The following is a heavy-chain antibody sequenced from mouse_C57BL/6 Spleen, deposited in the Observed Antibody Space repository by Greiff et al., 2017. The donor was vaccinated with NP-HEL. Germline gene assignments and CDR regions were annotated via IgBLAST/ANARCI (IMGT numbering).Heavy chain of an antibody. J-gene: IGHJ2*01. D-gene: IGHD2-10*02. CDR3: ARSLDGYGNYFDY. Sequence: QVQLQQSGAELVKPGASVKISCKASGYAFSSYWMNWVKQRPGKGLEWIGQIYPGDGDTNYNGKFKGKATLTADKSSSTAYMQLSSLTSEDSAVYFCARSLDGYGNYFDYWGQGTTLTVSS. V-gene: IGHV1-80*01. CDR1: GYAFSSYW. CDR2: IYPGDGDT.